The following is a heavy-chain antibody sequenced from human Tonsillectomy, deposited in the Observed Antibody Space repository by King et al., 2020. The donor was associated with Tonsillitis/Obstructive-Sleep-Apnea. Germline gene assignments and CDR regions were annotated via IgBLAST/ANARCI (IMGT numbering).Heavy chain of an antibody. V-gene: IGHV4-59*01. CDR2: TYYSGST. CDR1: GGSISSYY. D-gene: IGHD4-17*01. J-gene: IGHJ6*03. CDR3: ARDYGAYGNYYYMDV. Sequence: VQLQESGPGLVKPSETLSLTCTVSGGSISSYYWSWIRQPPGKGLEWIGYTYYSGSTNYNPSLKSRVTISVDTSKNQFFLKLSSVTAADTAVYYCARDYGAYGNYYYMDVWGKGTTVTVSS.